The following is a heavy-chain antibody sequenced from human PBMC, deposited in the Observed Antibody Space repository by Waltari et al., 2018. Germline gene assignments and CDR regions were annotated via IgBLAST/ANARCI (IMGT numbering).Heavy chain of an antibody. CDR2: SDTADGET. CDR3: ATGINWNYLHLAY. CDR1: GYTLTELS. J-gene: IGHJ4*02. Sequence: QVQLVQSGAEVKKPGASVKVSCKVSGYTLTELSIHWVRQAPGKGLEWMGGSDTADGETTYAQKFQGRVTMNEDTAPDTGFMELSSLRSEDSAGYYWATGINWNYLHLAYWGQGTLVTVSS. V-gene: IGHV1-24*01. D-gene: IGHD1-7*01.